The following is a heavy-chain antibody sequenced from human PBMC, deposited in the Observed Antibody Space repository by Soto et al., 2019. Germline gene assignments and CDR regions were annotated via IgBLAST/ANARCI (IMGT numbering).Heavy chain of an antibody. V-gene: IGHV3-53*04. Sequence: GGSLRLSCAASGFTVSSNYMSWVRQAPGKGLEWVSVIYSGGSTYYADSVKGRFTISRHNSKNTLYLQMNSLRAEDTAVYYCAREYYYGSGSYYNYYYGMDVWGQGTTVTVSS. D-gene: IGHD3-10*01. CDR1: GFTVSSNY. CDR2: IYSGGST. CDR3: AREYYYGSGSYYNYYYGMDV. J-gene: IGHJ6*02.